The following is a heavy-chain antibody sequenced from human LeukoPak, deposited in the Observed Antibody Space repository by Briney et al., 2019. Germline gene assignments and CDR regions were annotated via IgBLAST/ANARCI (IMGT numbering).Heavy chain of an antibody. CDR2: IIPIFGTA. J-gene: IGHJ4*02. D-gene: IGHD1-26*01. Sequence: RASVKVSCKASGGTFSSYAISWVRQAPGQGLEWMGGIIPIFGTANYAQKFQGRVTITADESTSTAYMELSSLRSEDTAVYYCARDSIVGATPSDYWGQGTLVTVSS. CDR1: GGTFSSYA. CDR3: ARDSIVGATPSDY. V-gene: IGHV1-69*13.